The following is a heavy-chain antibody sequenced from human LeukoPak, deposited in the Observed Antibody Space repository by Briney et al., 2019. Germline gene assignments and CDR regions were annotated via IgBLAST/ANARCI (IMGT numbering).Heavy chain of an antibody. CDR1: GDSISSGDYY. J-gene: IGHJ4*02. Sequence: PSETLSLTCTVSGDSISSGDYYWSWIRQPAGKVLEWIGRIYTSGSTNYNPSLKSRVTTSVDTSKNQFSLKLSSVTAADTAVYYCARGPYKYDSSGCFDYWGQGTLVTVSS. CDR3: ARGPYKYDSSGCFDY. V-gene: IGHV4-61*02. CDR2: IYTSGST. D-gene: IGHD3-22*01.